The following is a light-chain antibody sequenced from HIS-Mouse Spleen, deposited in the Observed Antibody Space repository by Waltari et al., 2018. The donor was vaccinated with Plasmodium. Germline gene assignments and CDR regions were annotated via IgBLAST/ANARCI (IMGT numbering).Light chain of an antibody. CDR1: SSDVGGYHY. Sequence: QSALTQPRSVSGSPGQSVTISCTGTSSDVGGYHYVYWYQHHPGKAPKHMIYDVSKRPAGVPDRFSGSKSGNTASLTISGLQAEDEADYYCCSYAGSYTLVFGGGTKLTVL. CDR2: DVS. CDR3: CSYAGSYTLV. V-gene: IGLV2-11*01. J-gene: IGLJ2*01.